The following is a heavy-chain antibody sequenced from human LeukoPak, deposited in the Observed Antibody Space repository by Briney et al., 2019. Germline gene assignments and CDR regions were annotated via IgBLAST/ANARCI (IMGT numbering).Heavy chain of an antibody. CDR1: GFTFDDYG. D-gene: IGHD3-16*01. CDR3: ARDQKGGGPSDY. Sequence: PGGSLRLYCAASGFTFDDYGMSWLRQAPGKGLEWVSGINWNGGSTGYADSVKGRFTISRDNAKNSLYLQMNSLRAEDTALYYCARDQKGGGPSDYWGQGTLVTVSS. CDR2: INWNGGST. J-gene: IGHJ4*02. V-gene: IGHV3-20*04.